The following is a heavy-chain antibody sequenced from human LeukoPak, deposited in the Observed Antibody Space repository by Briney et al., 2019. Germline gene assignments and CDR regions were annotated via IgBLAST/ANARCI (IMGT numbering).Heavy chain of an antibody. Sequence: SVKVSCKASGGTFSSYAISWVRQAPGQGLEWMGGIIPIFGTANYAQKFQGRVTITADESTSTAYMELSSLRSEDTAVYYCARRSRLRPSPFDYWGQGTLVTVSS. CDR3: ARRSRLRPSPFDY. V-gene: IGHV1-69*01. CDR2: IIPIFGTA. J-gene: IGHJ4*02. CDR1: GGTFSSYA. D-gene: IGHD4-17*01.